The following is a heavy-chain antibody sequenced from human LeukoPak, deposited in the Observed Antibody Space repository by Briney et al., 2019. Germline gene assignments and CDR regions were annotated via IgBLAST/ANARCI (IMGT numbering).Heavy chain of an antibody. CDR1: GFTFSSYS. CDR3: ARERGIRSVDY. V-gene: IGHV3-21*01. Sequence: GGSLRLSCAASGFTFSSYSMNWVRQAPGKGLEWVSSISSSSSYIYYADSVKGRFTISRDNAKNSLYLQINSLRAEDTAVYYCARERGIRSVDYWGQGTLVTVSS. J-gene: IGHJ4*02. D-gene: IGHD4-17*01. CDR2: ISSSSSYI.